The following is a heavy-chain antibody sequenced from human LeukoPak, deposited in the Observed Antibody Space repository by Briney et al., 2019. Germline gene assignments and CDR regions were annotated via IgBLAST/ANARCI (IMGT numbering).Heavy chain of an antibody. CDR1: GFSLTSYA. CDR3: ARVEVTTARSYYYYYMDV. J-gene: IGHJ6*03. CDR2: ITTGSSYI. V-gene: IGHV3-21*06. D-gene: IGHD1-1*01. Sequence: SGGCLRLSCSASGFSLTSYAMNWVRQAPGKGLEWVSSITTGSSYIYYADSVRGRFSVSRDNAKNSLYLEMNSLRAEDTAVYYCARVEVTTARSYYYYYMDVWGKGTTVTVSS.